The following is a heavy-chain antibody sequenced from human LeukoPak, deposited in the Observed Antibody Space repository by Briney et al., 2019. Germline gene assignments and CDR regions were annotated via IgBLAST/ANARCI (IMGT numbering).Heavy chain of an antibody. J-gene: IGHJ1*01. Sequence: PGGSLRLSCAASGFTFDDYGMSWVRQAPGKGLEWVSGINWNGGSTGYADSVKGRFTISRDNAKNSLYLQMNSLRAEDTAVYYCARAQDSNYAETEYFQHWGQGTLVTVSS. CDR3: ARAQDSNYAETEYFQH. CDR2: INWNGGST. V-gene: IGHV3-20*04. D-gene: IGHD4-11*01. CDR1: GFTFDDYG.